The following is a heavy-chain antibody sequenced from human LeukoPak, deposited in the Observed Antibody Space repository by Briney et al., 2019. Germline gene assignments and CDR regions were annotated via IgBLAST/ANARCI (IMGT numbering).Heavy chain of an antibody. CDR3: ARGLSATFIAVAGPLNWFDP. CDR2: ISAYNGNT. D-gene: IGHD6-19*01. J-gene: IGHJ5*02. V-gene: IGHV1-18*01. CDR1: GYTFTSYG. Sequence: GASVKVSCKASGYTFTSYGITWVRQAPGQGLEWMGWISAYNGNTNYAQKVQGRVIMTTDTSTNTAYMELRSLRSDDTAVYYCARGLSATFIAVAGPLNWFDPWGQGTLVTVSS.